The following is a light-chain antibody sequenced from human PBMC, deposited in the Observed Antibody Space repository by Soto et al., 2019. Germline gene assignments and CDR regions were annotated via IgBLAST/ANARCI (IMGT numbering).Light chain of an antibody. J-gene: IGKJ5*01. Sequence: EIEMTQSPSSLSASVGDRVTITCRASQNIITFLNWYQQKPGQAPKFLIYAASSLQSGVPSRFSGRGSGTDFTLTITSLQPEDFATNFCQQGYDTPITFGQLTRLEI. CDR1: QNIITF. CDR2: AAS. V-gene: IGKV1-39*01. CDR3: QQGYDTPIT.